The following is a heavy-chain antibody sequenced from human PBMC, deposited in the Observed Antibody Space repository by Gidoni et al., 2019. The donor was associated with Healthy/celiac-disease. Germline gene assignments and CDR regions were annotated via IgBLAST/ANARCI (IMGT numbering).Heavy chain of an antibody. V-gene: IGHV3-30*18. CDR2: ISYDGSNK. D-gene: IGHD3-9*01. CDR3: AKDPAHSSDILTGYPDY. J-gene: IGHJ4*02. Sequence: QVQLVESGGGVVQPGRSLRLPCAASGFTFSSYGMHWVRQAPGKGLEWVAVISYDGSNKYYADSVKGRFTISRDNSKNTLYLQMNSLRAEDTAVYYCAKDPAHSSDILTGYPDYWGQGTLVTVSS. CDR1: GFTFSSYG.